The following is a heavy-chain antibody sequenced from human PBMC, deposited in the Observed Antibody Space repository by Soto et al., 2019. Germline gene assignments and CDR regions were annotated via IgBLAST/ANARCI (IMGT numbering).Heavy chain of an antibody. CDR1: GGSISTTSYY. Sequence: QLQLQESGPGLVKPSETLSLTCSVSGGSISTTSYYWGWIRQPPGKPLEWIGSIFYSGNTHYNTTLMSRVTRSIDTSENQFSLNLRSATAADTAVYYCARQSVGSNWLDPWGQGTLVTVSS. J-gene: IGHJ5*02. CDR2: IFYSGNT. CDR3: ARQSVGSNWLDP. V-gene: IGHV4-39*01. D-gene: IGHD1-26*01.